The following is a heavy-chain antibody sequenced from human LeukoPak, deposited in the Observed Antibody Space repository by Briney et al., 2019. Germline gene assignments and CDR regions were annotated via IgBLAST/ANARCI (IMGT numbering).Heavy chain of an antibody. D-gene: IGHD2-15*01. J-gene: IGHJ4*02. V-gene: IGHV3-30-3*01. CDR3: ARAPGGGSCLDY. Sequence: GGSLRLSCAASGFTFSSYAMHWVRQTPGKGLEWVAVISYDGSNKYYADSVKGRFTISRDNSKNTLYLQMNSLRAENTAVYYCARAPGGGSCLDYWGQGTLATVSS. CDR2: ISYDGSNK. CDR1: GFTFSSYA.